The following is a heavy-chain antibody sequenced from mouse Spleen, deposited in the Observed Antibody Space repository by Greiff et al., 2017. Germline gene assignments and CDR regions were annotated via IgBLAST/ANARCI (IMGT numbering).Heavy chain of an antibody. D-gene: IGHD2-2*01. CDR1: GYSITSGYY. J-gene: IGHJ3*01. Sequence: DVKLQESGPGLVKPSQSLSLTCSVTGYSITSGYYWNWIRQFPGNKLEWMGYISYDGSNNYNPSLKNRISITRDTSKNQFFLKLNSVTTEDTATYYCAREEDVGYDRTGFAYWGQGTLVTVSA. V-gene: IGHV3-6*01. CDR3: AREEDVGYDRTGFAY. CDR2: ISYDGSN.